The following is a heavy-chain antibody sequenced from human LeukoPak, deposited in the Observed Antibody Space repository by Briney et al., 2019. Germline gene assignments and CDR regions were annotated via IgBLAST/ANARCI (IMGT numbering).Heavy chain of an antibody. Sequence: GGSLRLSCAVSGLTFSRYAMSWVRQAPGKGLEWVSAISESGSGTYYADSVKGRFTISRDNPKDTLSLQMNSLRAEDTAVYYCAKDIAQGYTFGSIEQDYWGQGTLVTVSS. V-gene: IGHV3-23*01. CDR1: GLTFSRYA. D-gene: IGHD5-18*01. CDR3: AKDIAQGYTFGSIEQDY. J-gene: IGHJ4*02. CDR2: ISESGSGT.